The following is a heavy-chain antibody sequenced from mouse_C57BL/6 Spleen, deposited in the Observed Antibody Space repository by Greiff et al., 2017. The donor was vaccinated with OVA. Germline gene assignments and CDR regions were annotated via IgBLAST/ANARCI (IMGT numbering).Heavy chain of an antibody. CDR1: GYTFTSYW. J-gene: IGHJ2*01. CDR3: ARGITTVVAPEDFDY. D-gene: IGHD1-1*01. V-gene: IGHV1-69*01. CDR2: IDPSDSYT. Sequence: QVQLQQPGAELVMPGASVKLSCKASGYTFTSYWMHWVKQRPGQGLEWIGEIDPSDSYTNYNQKFKGKSTLTVDKSSSTAYMQLSSLTSEDSAVYYCARGITTVVAPEDFDYWGQGTTLTVSS.